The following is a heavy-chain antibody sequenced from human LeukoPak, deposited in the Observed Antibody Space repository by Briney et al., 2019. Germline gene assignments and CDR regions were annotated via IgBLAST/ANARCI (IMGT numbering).Heavy chain of an antibody. CDR3: ARGDDDGDS. V-gene: IGHV3-53*01. CDR1: GFTFSSIA. CDR2: TYIVGST. D-gene: IGHD3-16*01. J-gene: IGHJ4*02. Sequence: GASLRLSCAASGFTFSSIAMTWVRQAPGKGLEWVSFTYIVGSTYYADSVKGRFTISRDNSKNTLYLQMNNLRTEDTAVYYCARGDDDGDSWGQGTPVTVSS.